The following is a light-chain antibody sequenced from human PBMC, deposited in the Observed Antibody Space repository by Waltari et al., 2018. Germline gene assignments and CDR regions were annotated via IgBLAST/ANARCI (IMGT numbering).Light chain of an antibody. CDR2: LGS. CDR1: QSLLYSNGYNY. V-gene: IGKV2-28*01. J-gene: IGKJ3*01. Sequence: DIVMTQSPLSLPVTPGESASISCRSSQSLLYSNGYNYLDWYLQKPGQSPQLLIYLGSNRASGVPDRFSGSGSGTDFTLRISRVEADDVGVYYCMQALQTPLTFGPGTKVDIK. CDR3: MQALQTPLT.